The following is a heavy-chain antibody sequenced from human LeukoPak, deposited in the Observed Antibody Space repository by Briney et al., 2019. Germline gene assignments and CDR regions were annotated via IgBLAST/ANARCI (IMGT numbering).Heavy chain of an antibody. CDR2: MNPNSGNT. CDR3: AREIRSMVRGVIGYYYYYMDV. V-gene: IGHV1-8*03. D-gene: IGHD3-10*01. J-gene: IGHJ6*03. Sequence: GASVKVSCKASGYTFTSYDINWVRQATGQRLEWMVWMNPNSGNTGYAQKFQGRVTITRDTSASTAYMELSSLRSEDMAVYYCAREIRSMVRGVIGYYYYYMDVWGKGTTVTVSS. CDR1: GYTFTSYD.